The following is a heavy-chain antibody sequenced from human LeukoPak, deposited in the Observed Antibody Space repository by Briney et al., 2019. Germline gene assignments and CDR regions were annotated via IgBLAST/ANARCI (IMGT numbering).Heavy chain of an antibody. V-gene: IGHV4-34*01. CDR1: GGSFSGYY. CDR2: INHSGST. Sequence: SETLSLTCAVYGGSFSGYYWSWIRQPPGKGLEWIGEINHSGSTNYNPSLKSRVTISVDTSKNQFSLKLSSVTAADTAVYYCASGDYYGSGSPGAPWGQGTLVTVSS. J-gene: IGHJ5*02. CDR3: ASGDYYGSGSPGAP. D-gene: IGHD3-10*01.